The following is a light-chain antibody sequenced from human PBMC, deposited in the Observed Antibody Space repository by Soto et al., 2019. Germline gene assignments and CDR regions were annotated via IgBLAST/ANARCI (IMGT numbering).Light chain of an antibody. V-gene: IGLV2-14*01. Sequence: QSALTQPASVSGSPGQSITISCTGTSSDVGGYNYVSWYQQHPGKAPKLMIYDVSNRPSGVSNRVSGSKSGNTASLTISGLQAEDEADYYCSSYTSSSTPRYVFGTGTKLTVL. CDR1: SSDVGGYNY. CDR3: SSYTSSSTPRYV. J-gene: IGLJ1*01. CDR2: DVS.